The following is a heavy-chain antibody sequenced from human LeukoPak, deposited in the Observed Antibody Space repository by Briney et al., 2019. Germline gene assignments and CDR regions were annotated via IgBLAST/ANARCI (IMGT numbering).Heavy chain of an antibody. Sequence: GGSLRLSCAASGFNFSDYYMSWIRQAPGKGLEWVSYISSSDSTMYYADSVKGRFTISRDNSKNTLYLQMNSLRAEDTAVYYCAKDQEHSSSWYYFDYWGQGTLVTVSS. V-gene: IGHV3-11*01. J-gene: IGHJ4*02. CDR3: AKDQEHSSSWYYFDY. D-gene: IGHD6-13*01. CDR1: GFNFSDYY. CDR2: ISSSDSTM.